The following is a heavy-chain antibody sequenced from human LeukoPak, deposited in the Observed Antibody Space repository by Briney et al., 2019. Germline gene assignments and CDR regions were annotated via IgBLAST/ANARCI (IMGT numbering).Heavy chain of an antibody. V-gene: IGHV3-21*01. Sequence: PGGSLRLSCAASGFTFSSYSMTWVRQAPGKGLEWVSSISSSSSYIYYADSVKGRFTISRDNAKNSLYLQMNSLRAEDTAVYYCARDSCSGGSCQGRVDAFDIWGQGTMVTVSS. CDR3: ARDSCSGGSCQGRVDAFDI. CDR2: ISSSSSYI. D-gene: IGHD2-15*01. CDR1: GFTFSSYS. J-gene: IGHJ3*02.